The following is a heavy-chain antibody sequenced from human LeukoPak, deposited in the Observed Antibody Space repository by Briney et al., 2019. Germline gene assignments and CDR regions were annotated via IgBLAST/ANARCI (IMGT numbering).Heavy chain of an antibody. CDR2: IYYSGST. J-gene: IGHJ4*02. Sequence: SETLSLTCTVSGGSISSYYWSWIRHPPGRGLEWIGYIYYSGSTNYNPSLKSRVTISVDTSKNQFSLKLSSVTAADTAVYYCARRRDGYNFDFDYWGQGTLVTVSS. CDR3: ARRRDGYNFDFDY. CDR1: GGSISSYY. D-gene: IGHD5-24*01. V-gene: IGHV4-59*08.